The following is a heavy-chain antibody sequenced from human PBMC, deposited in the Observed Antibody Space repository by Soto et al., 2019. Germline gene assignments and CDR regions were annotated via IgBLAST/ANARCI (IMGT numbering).Heavy chain of an antibody. J-gene: IGHJ6*02. D-gene: IGHD2-2*01. CDR2: ISGSGGSS. CDR1: GFTFSSYA. CDR3: AKDYLGYCSSTSCYSNMDV. V-gene: IGHV3-23*01. Sequence: PGGSLRLSCAASGFTFSSYAMSWVRQAPGKGLEWVSAISGSGGSSYYADSVKGRFTISRDNSKNTLYLQMNSLRAEDTAVYYCAKDYLGYCSSTSCYSNMDVWGQGTTVTVS.